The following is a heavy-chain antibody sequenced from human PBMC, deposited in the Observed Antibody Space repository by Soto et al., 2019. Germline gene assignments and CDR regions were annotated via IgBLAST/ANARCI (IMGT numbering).Heavy chain of an antibody. CDR3: ARVVPGAEAWFDP. Sequence: ASVKVSCKASGNTFTNFGVTWVRQAPGQGLEWMGWISAYTDDPNYAQKFQGRVTMTIDTSTSTAYLDLRSLTSDDTAVYYCARVVPGAEAWFDPWGQGTLVTVSS. V-gene: IGHV1-18*01. CDR2: ISAYTDDP. CDR1: GNTFTNFG. J-gene: IGHJ5*02. D-gene: IGHD2-2*01.